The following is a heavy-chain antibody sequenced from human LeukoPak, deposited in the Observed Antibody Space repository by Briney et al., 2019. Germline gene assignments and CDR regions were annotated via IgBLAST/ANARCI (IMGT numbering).Heavy chain of an antibody. CDR1: GYTFTSYA. D-gene: IGHD2-15*01. CDR2: INAGNDNT. V-gene: IGHV1-3*01. CDR3: ARDLGYCTGGTCYPNWSDP. Sequence: ASVKVSCTASGYTFTSYAMHWVRQAPGQRLEWMGWINAGNDNTKYSQKFQGRVTITRDTSASTAYMELSSLRSEDTAVYYCARDLGYCTGGTCYPNWSDPWGQGTLVTVSS. J-gene: IGHJ5*02.